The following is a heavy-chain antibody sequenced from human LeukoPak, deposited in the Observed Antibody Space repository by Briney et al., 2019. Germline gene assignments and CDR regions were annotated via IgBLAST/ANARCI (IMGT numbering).Heavy chain of an antibody. V-gene: IGHV4-34*01. J-gene: IGHJ4*02. CDR1: GGSFNAYY. CDR2: INHSGST. Sequence: PSETLSLTCAVYGGSFNAYYWSWIRQPPGKGLEWIGEINHSGSTNYNSSLKRRGTISVDTSKNQFSLKLSSVTAADTAIYYCARATLQLERRPFDYWGQGTLVTVSS. CDR3: ARATLQLERRPFDY. D-gene: IGHD1-1*01.